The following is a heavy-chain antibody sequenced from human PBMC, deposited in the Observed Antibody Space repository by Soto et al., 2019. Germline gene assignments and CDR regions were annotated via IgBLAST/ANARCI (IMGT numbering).Heavy chain of an antibody. CDR3: ARASWDRVRGFKEFDY. V-gene: IGHV1-46*01. CDR2: INPSTGTT. J-gene: IGHJ4*02. CDR1: GYTFTNDY. D-gene: IGHD3-10*01. Sequence: QVQLVQSGAEVKKPGASVKVSCKASGYTFTNDYRHWVRQAPGQGLEWMGIINPSTGTTSYAQKFQGRVTMTRDTSTSTVHMELSSLRSDDTAVYYCARASWDRVRGFKEFDYWGQGTLVTVSS.